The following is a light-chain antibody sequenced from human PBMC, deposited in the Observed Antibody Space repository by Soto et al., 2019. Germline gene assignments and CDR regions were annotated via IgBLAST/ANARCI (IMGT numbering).Light chain of an antibody. CDR3: SSYAGSKNLM. CDR2: EVS. V-gene: IGLV2-8*01. CDR1: SSDVGGYDY. Sequence: QSALTQPPSASGSPGQSVAISCTGTSSDVGGYDYVSWYQQYPGKAPKLMIYEVSKRPSGVPDRFSGSKSGNTASLTVSGLQGEDEADYYCSSYAGSKNLMFGGGTKLTVL. J-gene: IGLJ3*02.